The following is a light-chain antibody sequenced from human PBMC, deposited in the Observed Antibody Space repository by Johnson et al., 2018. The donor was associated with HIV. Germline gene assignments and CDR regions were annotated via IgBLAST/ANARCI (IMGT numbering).Light chain of an antibody. CDR3: GNWDSTFYV. J-gene: IGLJ1*01. CDR2: ESN. V-gene: IGLV1-51*02. CDR1: SSNIGNNY. Sequence: QSVLTQPPSVSAAPGQKVTISCSGSSSNIGNNYVSWYQQFQGTAPKLLIYESNKRPSGIPDRFSGSKSGTSATLGITGLQTGDEADYYCGNWDSTFYVFGTGTKVTVL.